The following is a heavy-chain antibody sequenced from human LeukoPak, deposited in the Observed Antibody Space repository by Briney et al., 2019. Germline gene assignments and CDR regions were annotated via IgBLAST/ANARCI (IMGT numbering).Heavy chain of an antibody. CDR3: ARTRWLPPTTVRYYFDY. CDR2: IYYSGST. Sequence: SETLSLTCTVSGCSISSYYWSWIRQPPGKGLEWIGYIYYSGSTNYNPSLKSRVTISVDTSKNQFSLKLSSVTAADTAVYYCARTRWLPPTTVRYYFDYWGQGTLVTVSS. J-gene: IGHJ4*02. CDR1: GCSISSYY. D-gene: IGHD3-22*01. V-gene: IGHV4-59*01.